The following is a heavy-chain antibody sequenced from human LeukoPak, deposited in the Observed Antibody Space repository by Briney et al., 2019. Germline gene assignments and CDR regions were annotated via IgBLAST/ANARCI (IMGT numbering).Heavy chain of an antibody. Sequence: SVKLSCKASGGTFSSYAVSWVRRAPGQGLEWMGGIIPIFGTANYAQKFQGRVTITADKSTSTAYMELSSLRSEDQAVYYCARVKPGRYCSGGSCPYYFDYWGQGTLVTVPS. CDR1: GGTFSSYA. D-gene: IGHD2-15*01. J-gene: IGHJ4*02. CDR2: IIPIFGTA. V-gene: IGHV1-69*06. CDR3: ARVKPGRYCSGGSCPYYFDY.